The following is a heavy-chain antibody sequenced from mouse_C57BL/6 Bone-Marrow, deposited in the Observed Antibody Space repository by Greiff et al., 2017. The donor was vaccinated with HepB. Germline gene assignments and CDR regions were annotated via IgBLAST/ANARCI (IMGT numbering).Heavy chain of an antibody. V-gene: IGHV1-15*01. D-gene: IGHD1-1*01. CDR2: IDPETGGT. Sequence: QVQLKESGAELVRPGASVTLSCKASGYTFTDYEMHWVKQTPVHGLEWIGAIDPETGGTAYNQKFKGKAILTADKSSSTAYMELRSLTSEDSAVYYCTRSYYYGSTRGYFDVWGTGTTVTVSS. CDR3: TRSYYYGSTRGYFDV. J-gene: IGHJ1*03. CDR1: GYTFTDYE.